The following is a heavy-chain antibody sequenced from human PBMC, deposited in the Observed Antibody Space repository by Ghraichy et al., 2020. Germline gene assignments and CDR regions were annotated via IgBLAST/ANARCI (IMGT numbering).Heavy chain of an antibody. J-gene: IGHJ5*02. Sequence: SETLSLTCTVSGGSVGSAGYYWTWIRQPPGKGLEWIGYISYSGRTKYNPSLKSRVTISVDTSKNQFSLKLSSVTAADTAIYYCAIVTNAQVDPWGQGTLVTVSS. CDR2: ISYSGRT. CDR1: GGSVGSAGYY. V-gene: IGHV4-61*08. D-gene: IGHD2-21*01. CDR3: AIVTNAQVDP.